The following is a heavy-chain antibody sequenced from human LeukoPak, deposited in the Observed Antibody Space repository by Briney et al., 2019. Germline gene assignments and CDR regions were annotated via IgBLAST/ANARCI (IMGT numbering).Heavy chain of an antibody. CDR1: GGSIRSYS. D-gene: IGHD5-12*01. J-gene: IGHJ3*02. CDR2: IYYSGST. V-gene: IGHV4-59*08. CDR3: ARRGGESIVAMILHAFDI. Sequence: SETLSLTCTVSGGSIRSYSWSWIRQLPGKGLEWIGSIYYSGSTNYNPSLKSRVTMSVDTSKNQFSLRLSSVTAADTAVYYCARRGGESIVAMILHAFDIWGQGTMVTVSS.